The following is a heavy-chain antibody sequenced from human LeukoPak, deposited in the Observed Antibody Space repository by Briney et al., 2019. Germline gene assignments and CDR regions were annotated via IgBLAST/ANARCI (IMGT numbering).Heavy chain of an antibody. CDR1: GGTFSSYG. J-gene: IGHJ2*01. CDR3: ARGVDFTYWYFDL. V-gene: IGHV1-69*13. Sequence: SVKVSCKASGGTFSSYGISWVRQVPGQGLEWMGGTIPLFGTANYPQKFQGRVTITADESTSTAYMELSSLRSEDTAVYYCARGVDFTYWYFDLWGRGTLVTVSS. CDR2: TIPLFGTA. D-gene: IGHD3-3*01.